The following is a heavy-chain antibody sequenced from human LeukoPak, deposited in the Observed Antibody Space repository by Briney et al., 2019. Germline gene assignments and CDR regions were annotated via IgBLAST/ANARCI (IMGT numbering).Heavy chain of an antibody. V-gene: IGHV3-23*01. D-gene: IGHD3-3*01. CDR1: GFTFSSYA. CDR3: AKDFWSGYYSGYFDY. Sequence: GGSLRLSCAASGFTFSSYAMSWVRQAPGKGLEWVSAISGGGGSTYYADSVKGRFTISRDNSKNTLYLQMNSLRAEDTAVYYCAKDFWSGYYSGYFDYWGQGTLVTVSS. J-gene: IGHJ4*02. CDR2: ISGGGGST.